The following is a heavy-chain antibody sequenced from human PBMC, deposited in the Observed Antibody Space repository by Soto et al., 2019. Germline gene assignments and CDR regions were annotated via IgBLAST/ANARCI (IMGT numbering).Heavy chain of an antibody. J-gene: IGHJ4*02. D-gene: IGHD6-6*01. CDR1: GGTFNSYG. CDR2: VIPMFGTA. Sequence: QVQLVQSGAEVKKPGSSVKVSCKGSGGTFNSYGFNWVRQAPGQGLEWMGGVIPMFGTANYAQKFQGRVTITADKSTSTSYMEVKSLRSEDTAVYYCARGDDILARRGDYFDYWGQGTQVTISS. CDR3: ARGDDILARRGDYFDY. V-gene: IGHV1-69*06.